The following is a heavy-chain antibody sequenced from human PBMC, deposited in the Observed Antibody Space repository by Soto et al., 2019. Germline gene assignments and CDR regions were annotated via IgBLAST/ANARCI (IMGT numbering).Heavy chain of an antibody. J-gene: IGHJ3*02. CDR3: ARLEAAAGTNTAGAFDI. Sequence: QVQLVQSGAEVKKPGASVKVSCKASGYSFTGYHMHWVRQAPGQGLEWMGWINPYTGVTIYAQKFENWVTMTRDKSIGTAYLELTRLRYEDTAMYYCARLEAAAGTNTAGAFDIWGQGTMVTVSS. CDR2: INPYTGVT. CDR1: GYSFTGYH. V-gene: IGHV1-2*04. D-gene: IGHD6-13*01.